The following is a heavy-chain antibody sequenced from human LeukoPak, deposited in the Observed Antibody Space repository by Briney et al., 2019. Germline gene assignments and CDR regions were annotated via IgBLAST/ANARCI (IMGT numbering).Heavy chain of an antibody. V-gene: IGHV1-2*02. D-gene: IGHD3-9*01. J-gene: IGHJ6*04. CDR3: ARGGRHYDILTGYPDV. CDR2: INPNSGGT. Sequence: ASVKASCKASGYTFTGYYMHWVRQAPGQGLEWMGWINPNSGGTNYAQKFQGRVTMTRDTSISTAYMELSRLRSDDTAVYYCARGGRHYDILTGYPDVWGKGTTVTVSS. CDR1: GYTFTGYY.